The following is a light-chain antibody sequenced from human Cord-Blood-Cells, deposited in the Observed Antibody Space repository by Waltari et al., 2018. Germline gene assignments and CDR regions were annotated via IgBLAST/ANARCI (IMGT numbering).Light chain of an antibody. Sequence: QSALTQPASVSASPGQSITISCTGPSTHVGGYNYVPWYQQHPGKAPKLMIYDVSNRPSGVSNRFSGSKSGNTASLTISGLQAEDEADYYCSSYTSSSTWVFGGGTKLTVL. V-gene: IGLV2-14*03. CDR3: SSYTSSSTWV. J-gene: IGLJ3*02. CDR2: DVS. CDR1: STHVGGYNY.